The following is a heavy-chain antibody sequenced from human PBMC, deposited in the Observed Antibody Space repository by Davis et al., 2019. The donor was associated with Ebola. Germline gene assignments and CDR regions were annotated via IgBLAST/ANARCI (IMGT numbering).Heavy chain of an antibody. CDR2: INPNSGGT. Sequence: ASVKASCKASGYTFTGYYMHWVRQAPGQGLEWMGWINPNSGGTNYAQKFQGRVTMTRDTSISTAYMELSRLRSDDTAVYYCARDRIPAGTPVNWFDPWGQGTLVTVSS. CDR1: GYTFTGYY. V-gene: IGHV1-2*02. J-gene: IGHJ5*02. CDR3: ARDRIPAGTPVNWFDP. D-gene: IGHD6-13*01.